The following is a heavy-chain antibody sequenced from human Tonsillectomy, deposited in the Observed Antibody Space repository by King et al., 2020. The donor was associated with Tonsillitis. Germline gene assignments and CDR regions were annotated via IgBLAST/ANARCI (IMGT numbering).Heavy chain of an antibody. J-gene: IGHJ4*02. D-gene: IGHD3-22*01. CDR1: GFTFSSYW. V-gene: IGHV3-7*03. CDR2: IKRDGSER. Sequence: VQLVESGGTLVQPGGSLRLSCAASGFTFSSYWMSWVRQGPGKGLEWVANIKRDGSERYYVDSVKGRFTISRDSAESSLYLQMNSLRAEDTAVYYCARDFRYFDSSGYYYEDFFDYWGQGTLVTVSS. CDR3: ARDFRYFDSSGYYYEDFFDY.